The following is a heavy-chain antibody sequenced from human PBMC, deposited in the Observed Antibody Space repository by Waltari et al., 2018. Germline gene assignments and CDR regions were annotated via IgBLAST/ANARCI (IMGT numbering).Heavy chain of an antibody. Sequence: QVQLQESGPGLVKPSETLSLTCTVSGGSISSYYWSWIRQPAGKGLEWIGRIYTSGSTNYNPSLKSRVTISVDTSKNQFSLKLSSVTAADTAVYYCARHDGQQLVPEWFDPWGQGTLVTVSS. CDR1: GGSISSYY. D-gene: IGHD6-13*01. CDR3: ARHDGQQLVPEWFDP. CDR2: IYTSGST. V-gene: IGHV4-4*07. J-gene: IGHJ5*02.